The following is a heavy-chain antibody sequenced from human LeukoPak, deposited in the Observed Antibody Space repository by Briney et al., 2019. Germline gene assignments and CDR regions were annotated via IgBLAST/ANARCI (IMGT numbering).Heavy chain of an antibody. D-gene: IGHD6-13*01. Sequence: TGGSLRLSCAASGFTFSGSAMHWVRQASGKGLEWVGRIRSKANSYATAYAASVKGRFTISRDDSKNTAYLQMNSLKTEDTAVYYCTRHGAAGTNYYYYMDVWGKGTTVTVSS. V-gene: IGHV3-73*01. J-gene: IGHJ6*03. CDR3: TRHGAAGTNYYYYMDV. CDR1: GFTFSGSA. CDR2: IRSKANSYAT.